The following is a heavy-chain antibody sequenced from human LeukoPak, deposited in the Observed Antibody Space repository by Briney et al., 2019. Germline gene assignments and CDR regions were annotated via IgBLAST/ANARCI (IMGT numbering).Heavy chain of an antibody. CDR3: ARRWLRWELPTQTESLDY. D-gene: IGHD1-26*01. Sequence: ASVRVSCKASGYTFTSYAMHWVRQAPGQRLGWMGWINAGNGNTKYSQKFQGRVTITRDTSASTAYMELSSLRSEDTAVYYCARRWLRWELPTQTESLDYWGQGTLVTVSS. CDR1: GYTFTSYA. J-gene: IGHJ4*02. V-gene: IGHV1-3*01. CDR2: INAGNGNT.